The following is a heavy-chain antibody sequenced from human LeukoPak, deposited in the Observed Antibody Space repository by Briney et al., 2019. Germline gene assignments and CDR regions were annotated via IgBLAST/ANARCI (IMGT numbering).Heavy chain of an antibody. D-gene: IGHD3-16*02. V-gene: IGHV3-23*01. CDR2: ISGSGGST. CDR1: GFTFSSYA. J-gene: IGHJ4*02. Sequence: GGSLRLSCAASGFTFSSYAMSWVRQAPGKGLEWVSAISGSGGSTYYADSVKGRFTISRDNPKNTLYLQMNSLRAEDTPVYYCAKDGSFGGVIVIDYWGQGTLVTVSS. CDR3: AKDGSFGGVIVIDY.